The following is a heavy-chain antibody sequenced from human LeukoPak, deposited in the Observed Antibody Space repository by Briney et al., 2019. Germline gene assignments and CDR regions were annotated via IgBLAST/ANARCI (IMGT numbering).Heavy chain of an antibody. CDR3: AAERWLQLGDAFDI. D-gene: IGHD5-24*01. Sequence: GGSLRLSCAASGFTFSSYWMSWVRQAPGKGLEWVANVKQDGSGKYYVDSVKGRFTISRDNAKNSLYLQMNSLRAEDTAVYYCAAERWLQLGDAFDIWGQGTMVTVSS. CDR2: VKQDGSGK. V-gene: IGHV3-7*01. CDR1: GFTFSSYW. J-gene: IGHJ3*02.